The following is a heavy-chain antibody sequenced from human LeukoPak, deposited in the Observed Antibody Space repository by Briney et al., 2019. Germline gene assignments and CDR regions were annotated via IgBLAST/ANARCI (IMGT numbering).Heavy chain of an antibody. CDR1: GGTFSSYA. J-gene: IGHJ4*02. Sequence: GASVKVSCKASGGTFSSYAISWVRQAPGQGLEWMGGIIPIFGTANYAQKFQGRVTITADKSTSTAYMELSSLRSEDTAVYYCVERVGVGYSPFDYWGQGTLVAVSS. D-gene: IGHD5-24*01. CDR3: VERVGVGYSPFDY. V-gene: IGHV1-69*06. CDR2: IIPIFGTA.